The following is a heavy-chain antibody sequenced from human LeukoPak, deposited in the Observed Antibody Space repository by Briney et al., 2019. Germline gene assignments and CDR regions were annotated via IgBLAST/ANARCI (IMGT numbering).Heavy chain of an antibody. Sequence: ASVKVSCKASGYTFTGYYMHWVRQAPGQGLEWMGWINPNSGGTNYAQKFQGRVTMTRDTSISTAYMELSRLRSDDTAVYYCARENVGYGSGSRTYFDYWGQGTLVTVSS. J-gene: IGHJ4*02. V-gene: IGHV1-2*02. CDR1: GYTFTGYY. CDR3: ARENVGYGSGSRTYFDY. CDR2: INPNSGGT. D-gene: IGHD3-10*01.